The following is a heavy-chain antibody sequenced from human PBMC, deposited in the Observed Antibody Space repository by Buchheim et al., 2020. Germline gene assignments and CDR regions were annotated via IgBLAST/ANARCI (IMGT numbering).Heavy chain of an antibody. D-gene: IGHD5-18*01. CDR2: IYYSGST. CDR1: GGSISSGDYH. J-gene: IGHJ6*02. V-gene: IGHV4-30-4*01. CDR3: ARESDTTMRYYGMDV. Sequence: QVQLQESGPGLVKPSQTLPLTCTVSGGSISSGDYHWSWIRQPPGKGLEWIGYIYYSGSTYYNPSLKSRVTISVDTSKNHFSLKLSSVTAADTAVYYCARESDTTMRYYGMDVWGQGTT.